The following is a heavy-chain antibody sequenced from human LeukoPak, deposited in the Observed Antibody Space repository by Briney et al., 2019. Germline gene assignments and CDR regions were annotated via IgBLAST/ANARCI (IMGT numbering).Heavy chain of an antibody. CDR1: GYTFTSYG. CDR3: ARIEASTVLWFGELLVY. Sequence: ASVKVSCKASGYTFTSYGISWVRPAPGQGLEWMGWISAYNGNTNYAQKLQGRVTMTTDTSTSTAYMELRSLRSDDTAVYYCARIEASTVLWFGELLVYWGQGTLVTVSS. D-gene: IGHD3-10*01. J-gene: IGHJ4*02. V-gene: IGHV1-18*01. CDR2: ISAYNGNT.